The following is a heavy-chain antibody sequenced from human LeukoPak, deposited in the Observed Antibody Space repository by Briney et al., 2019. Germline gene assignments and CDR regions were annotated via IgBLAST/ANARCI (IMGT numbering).Heavy chain of an antibody. J-gene: IGHJ4*02. Sequence: GGSLRLSCAASGFTFSIYSMNWVRQAPGKGLEWVSSISSSSSYIYYADSVKGRFTISRDNAKNSLYLQMNSLRAEDTAVYYCARGQDPDYFDYWGQGTLVTVSS. CDR1: GFTFSIYS. V-gene: IGHV3-21*01. CDR2: ISSSSSYI. CDR3: ARGQDPDYFDY.